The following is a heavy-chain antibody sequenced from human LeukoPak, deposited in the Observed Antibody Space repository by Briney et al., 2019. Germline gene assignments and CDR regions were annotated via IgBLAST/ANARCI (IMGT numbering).Heavy chain of an antibody. CDR3: AGEYYDYVWGSYRYLQLFDY. D-gene: IGHD3-16*02. CDR2: IKQDESEK. Sequence: GGALRLSCVASVFTLSSYWMSGVRQAPGKGLEWVAHIKQDESEKYYVDSVKGRFTHSRDHANDSLYLQMNSLRAVDTAVYYCAGEYYDYVWGSYRYLQLFDYWGQGTLVTVSS. V-gene: IGHV3-7*01. J-gene: IGHJ4*02. CDR1: VFTLSSYW.